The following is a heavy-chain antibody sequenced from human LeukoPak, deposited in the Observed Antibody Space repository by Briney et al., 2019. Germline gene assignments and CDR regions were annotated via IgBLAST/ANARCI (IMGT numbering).Heavy chain of an antibody. D-gene: IGHD3-22*01. CDR1: GFYFGSFW. J-gene: IGHJ4*02. CDR2: IKYDGSGI. CDR3: ARSYQLDY. Sequence: GGSLRLSCVVSGFYFGSFWMTWVRQAQGKGLDWVANIKYDGSGIYYADSVKGRFTISRDNANSSLYLQLNNLRVEDTAVYYCARSYQLDYWGQGTLVTVSS. V-gene: IGHV3-7*01.